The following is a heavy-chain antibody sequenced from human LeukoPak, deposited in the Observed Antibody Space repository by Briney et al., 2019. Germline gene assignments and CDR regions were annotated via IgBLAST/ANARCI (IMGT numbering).Heavy chain of an antibody. CDR3: ASGCSNYDSSGYCFEY. J-gene: IGHJ4*02. V-gene: IGHV3-30-3*01. Sequence: PGGSLRLSCAASGFTFSSYAMHWVRQAPGKGLEWVAVISYDGSNKYYADSVKGRFTISRDNSKNTLYLQMNSLRAEDTAVYYCASGCSNYDSSGYCFEYWGQGTLVTVSS. D-gene: IGHD3-22*01. CDR1: GFTFSSYA. CDR2: ISYDGSNK.